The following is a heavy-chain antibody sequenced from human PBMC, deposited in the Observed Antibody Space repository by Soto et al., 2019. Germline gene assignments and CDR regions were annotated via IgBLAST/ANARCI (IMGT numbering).Heavy chain of an antibody. V-gene: IGHV1-8*01. J-gene: IGHJ6*02. CDR2: MNPNSGNT. CDR1: GYTFSSYD. D-gene: IGHD1-1*01. CDR3: ARERNMYGMDV. Sequence: QVQLVQSGAEVKKPGASVKVSCKASGYTFSSYDINWVRQATGQGLEWMGWMNPNSGNTVYAQKFQDRVTMTRNTSISTAYMELSSLRSEDTAAYDCARERNMYGMDVWGQGTTVTVSS.